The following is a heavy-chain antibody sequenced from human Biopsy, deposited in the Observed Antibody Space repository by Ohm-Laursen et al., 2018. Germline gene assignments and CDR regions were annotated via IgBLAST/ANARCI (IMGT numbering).Heavy chain of an antibody. V-gene: IGHV3-66*01. J-gene: IGHJ4*02. Sequence: SLRLSCTASEFNVDRNHMNWVRQAPGKGLEWVSMIHGSGRTDYADSVKGRFTVSRDNSKDTVYLQMNALRVDDTAMYYCAGAGGHSFWGQGATVTVSS. CDR1: EFNVDRNH. CDR3: AGAGGHSF. CDR2: IHGSGRT. D-gene: IGHD3-16*01.